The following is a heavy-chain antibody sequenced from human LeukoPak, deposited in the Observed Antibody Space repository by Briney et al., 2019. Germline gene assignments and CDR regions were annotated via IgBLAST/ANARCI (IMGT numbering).Heavy chain of an antibody. D-gene: IGHD6-6*01. CDR2: ISSSSSYI. CDR3: ARDPYSRSSGGFDP. Sequence: PGGSLRLSCAASGFTFTSYSMNWVRQAPGKGLEWVSSISSSSSYIYYADSVKGRFTISRDNAKNSLYLQMNSLRAEDTAVYYCARDPYSRSSGGFDPWGQGTLVTVSS. V-gene: IGHV3-21*01. CDR1: GFTFTSYS. J-gene: IGHJ5*02.